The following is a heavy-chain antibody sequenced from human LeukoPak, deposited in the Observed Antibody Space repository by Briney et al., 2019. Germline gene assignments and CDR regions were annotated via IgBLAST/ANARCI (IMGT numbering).Heavy chain of an antibody. Sequence: GESLQISCKGAGYSFTNYWIGWVRQMPGKGLEWMGIIYPGDSDTRYSPSFQGQVTISADKSISTAYLQRSSLEASDTAMYYCATKGNYYDSSGYLGYWGQGTLVTVSS. V-gene: IGHV5-51*01. CDR1: GYSFTNYW. CDR2: IYPGDSDT. CDR3: ATKGNYYDSSGYLGY. J-gene: IGHJ4*02. D-gene: IGHD3-22*01.